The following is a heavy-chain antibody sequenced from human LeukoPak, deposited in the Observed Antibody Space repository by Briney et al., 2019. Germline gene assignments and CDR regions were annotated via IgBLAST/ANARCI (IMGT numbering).Heavy chain of an antibody. CDR1: GGSFSGYY. CDR3: ARAEAGTYYYDSSGYSLDY. V-gene: IGHV4-34*01. Sequence: SETLSLTCAVYGGSFSGYYWSWIRQPPGKGLEWIGEINHSGGTNYNPSLKSRVTISVDTSKNQFSLKLSSVTAADTAVYYCARAEAGTYYYDSSGYSLDYWGQGTLVTVSS. CDR2: INHSGGT. D-gene: IGHD3-22*01. J-gene: IGHJ4*02.